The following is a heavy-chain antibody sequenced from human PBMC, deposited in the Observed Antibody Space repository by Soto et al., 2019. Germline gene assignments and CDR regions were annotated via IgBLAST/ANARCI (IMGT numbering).Heavy chain of an antibody. CDR2: IWYDGSNK. Sequence: QPGGSLRLSCAASGFTFSSYGMHWVRQAPGKGLEWVAVIWYDGSNKYYADSVKGRFTISRDNSKNTLYLQMNSLRAEDTAVYYCARDGGIFGVVIISPIDYGMDVWGQGTTVTVSS. CDR1: GFTFSSYG. CDR3: ARDGGIFGVVIISPIDYGMDV. V-gene: IGHV3-33*01. D-gene: IGHD3-3*01. J-gene: IGHJ6*02.